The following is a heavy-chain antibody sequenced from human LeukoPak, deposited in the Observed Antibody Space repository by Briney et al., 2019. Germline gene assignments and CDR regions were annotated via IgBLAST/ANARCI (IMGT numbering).Heavy chain of an antibody. CDR3: ARGISSGWSRAVGY. V-gene: IGHV4-59*01. CDR2: IYYSGST. CDR1: GGSFSGYY. Sequence: SETLSLTCAVYGGSFSGYYWSWIRQPPGKGLEWIGYIYYSGSTNYNPSLKSRVTISVDTSKNQFSLKLSSVTAADTAVYYCARGISSGWSRAVGYWGQGTLVTVSS. J-gene: IGHJ4*02. D-gene: IGHD6-19*01.